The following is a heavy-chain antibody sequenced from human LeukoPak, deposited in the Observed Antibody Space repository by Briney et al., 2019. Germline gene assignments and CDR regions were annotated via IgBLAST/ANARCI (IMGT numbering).Heavy chain of an antibody. Sequence: GGSLRLSCAAFGFTFTNYGISWARQAPGKGLEWVSAISSTGRTIYYAESVKGRFTISRDDSKNTVYLQMNSLRAEDTAVYYCAKRHGLIDTRHFDYWGQGTLVTVSS. D-gene: IGHD2/OR15-2a*01. V-gene: IGHV3-23*01. CDR2: ISSTGRTI. J-gene: IGHJ4*02. CDR1: GFTFTNYG. CDR3: AKRHGLIDTRHFDY.